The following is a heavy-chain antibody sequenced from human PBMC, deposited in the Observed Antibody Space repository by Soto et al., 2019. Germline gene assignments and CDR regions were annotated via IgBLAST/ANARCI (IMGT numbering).Heavy chain of an antibody. Sequence: SETLSLTCTVSGGSISSYYWSWIRQPPGKGLEWIGYIYYSGSTNYNPSLKSRVTISVDTSKNQFSLKLSSVTAADTAVYYCARVASTGRLDYWGQGTLVTVSS. J-gene: IGHJ4*02. CDR2: IYYSGST. CDR3: ARVASTGRLDY. D-gene: IGHD1-1*01. V-gene: IGHV4-59*01. CDR1: GGSISSYY.